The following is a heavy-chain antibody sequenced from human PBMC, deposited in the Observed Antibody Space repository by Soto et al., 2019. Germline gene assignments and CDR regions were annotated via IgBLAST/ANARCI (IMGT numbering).Heavy chain of an antibody. CDR2: INRDGSEK. Sequence: GGSLRLSCAASGFTFSSYWMSWVRQAPGKGLEWVANINRDGSEKYYVDSVKGRFTISRDNAKNSLSLQMNSLRAEDTAVYYCARDPGPLDYWGQGTLVTVSS. V-gene: IGHV3-7*01. J-gene: IGHJ4*02. CDR3: ARDPGPLDY. CDR1: GFTFSSYW.